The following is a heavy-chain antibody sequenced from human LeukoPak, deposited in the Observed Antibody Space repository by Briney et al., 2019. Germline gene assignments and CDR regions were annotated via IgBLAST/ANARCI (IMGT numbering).Heavy chain of an antibody. CDR2: FSGTGLST. CDR1: GLTLGSFG. D-gene: IGHD2-21*01. CDR3: AKLMRHMMEDVYDI. J-gene: IGHJ3*02. V-gene: IGHV3-23*01. Sequence: GGSLRLSCAASGLTLGSFGVSWVRQAPGKGLGWVSFFSGTGLSTYYADSVKGRFTISRDNSKSTLFMQMNSLRVEDTAVYYCAKLMRHMMEDVYDIWGQGTMVTVSS.